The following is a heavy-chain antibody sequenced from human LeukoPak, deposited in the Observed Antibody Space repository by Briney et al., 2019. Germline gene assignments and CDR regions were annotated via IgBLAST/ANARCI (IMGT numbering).Heavy chain of an antibody. V-gene: IGHV3-66*02. CDR2: IYTGGAT. J-gene: IGHJ4*02. D-gene: IGHD3-22*01. CDR3: ARDHRDYYDSTGYYDY. Sequence: GGSLRLSCAASGFTVTSNYMSWVRQAPGKGLEWVSVIYTGGATYYADSVKGRFTISRDNSKNTLYLQMNSLRAEDTAVCYCARDHRDYYDSTGYYDYWGQGTLVTVTS. CDR1: GFTVTSNY.